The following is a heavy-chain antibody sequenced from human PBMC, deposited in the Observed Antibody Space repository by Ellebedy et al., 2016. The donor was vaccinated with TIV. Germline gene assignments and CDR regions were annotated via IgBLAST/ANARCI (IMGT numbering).Heavy chain of an antibody. V-gene: IGHV4-31*03. CDR2: IYYSGST. J-gene: IGHJ5*02. CDR3: AREYRNCSGTTCYGWFDP. CDR1: GGSISSGGYY. Sequence: MPSETLSLTCTVSGGSISSGGYYWSWIRQHPGKGLEWIGYIYYSGSTYYNPSLKCRVTTSVDTSKSRFSLEMSSVTAADTAVYYCAREYRNCSGTTCYGWFDPWGQGTLVTVSS. D-gene: IGHD2-2*01.